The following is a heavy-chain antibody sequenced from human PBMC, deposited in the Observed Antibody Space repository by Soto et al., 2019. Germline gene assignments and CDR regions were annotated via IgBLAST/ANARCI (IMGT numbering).Heavy chain of an antibody. Sequence: QVQLQESGPGLVKPSQTLSLTCTVSGGSISSGGYYWSWIRQHPGKGLEWIGYIYYSGSTYYNPYLRSRVTISVDTSKNQFSLKLSSVTAADTGVYYCARGSSGYYYVGGRIDYWGQGTLVTVSS. CDR3: ARGSSGYYYVGGRIDY. CDR2: IYYSGST. J-gene: IGHJ4*02. CDR1: GGSISSGGYY. V-gene: IGHV4-31*03. D-gene: IGHD3-22*01.